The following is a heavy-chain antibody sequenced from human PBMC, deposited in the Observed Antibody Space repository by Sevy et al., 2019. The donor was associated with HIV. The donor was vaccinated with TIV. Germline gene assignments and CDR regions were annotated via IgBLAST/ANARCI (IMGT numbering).Heavy chain of an antibody. V-gene: IGHV3-48*04. CDR2: ISSSSSTI. J-gene: IGHJ4*02. CDR1: GFILSSYS. Sequence: GGSLRLSCAASGFILSSYSMNWVRQAPGKGLEWVSYISSSSSTIYYADSVKGRFTISRDNARNLVFLQMNSLRVEDTALYYCVRAIAADGSFWGQGSLVTVSS. CDR3: VRAIAADGSF. D-gene: IGHD6-13*01.